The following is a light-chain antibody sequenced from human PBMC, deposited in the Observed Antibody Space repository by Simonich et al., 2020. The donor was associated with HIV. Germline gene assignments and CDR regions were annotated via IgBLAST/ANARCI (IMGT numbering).Light chain of an antibody. Sequence: EIVLTQSPATLSLSPGERATLSCRASQSISNSLAWYRQKPGQAPRLLIYDASNRATDIPARFSGSGSGTDFTLTISSLEPEDFAFYYCQQRSNWLTFGGGTKVEIK. J-gene: IGKJ4*01. CDR3: QQRSNWLT. CDR1: QSISNS. CDR2: DAS. V-gene: IGKV3-11*01.